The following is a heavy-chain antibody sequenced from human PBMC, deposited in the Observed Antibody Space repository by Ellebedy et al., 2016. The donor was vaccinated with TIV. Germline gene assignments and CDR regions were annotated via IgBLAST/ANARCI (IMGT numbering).Heavy chain of an antibody. Sequence: GESLKISCAASGFMFSTYWMTWVRQAPGKGLEWVANINQDGSEKYYVDSVKGRFTISRDNAKNSLYLQMNSLRAEDTAVYSCARGFRTFDYWGQGTLVTVSS. J-gene: IGHJ4*02. V-gene: IGHV3-7*03. CDR2: INQDGSEK. D-gene: IGHD2/OR15-2a*01. CDR3: ARGFRTFDY. CDR1: GFMFSTYW.